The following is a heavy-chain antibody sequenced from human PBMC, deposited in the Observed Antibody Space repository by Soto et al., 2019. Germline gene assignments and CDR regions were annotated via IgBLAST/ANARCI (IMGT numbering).Heavy chain of an antibody. CDR1: GFTFSSYW. CDR3: ARDNGRARSYYFDY. J-gene: IGHJ4*02. D-gene: IGHD1-26*01. CDR2: IKQDGSEK. Sequence: EVQLVESEGGWVQPGGSLRLSCAASGFTFSSYWMSWVRQAPGKGLEWVANIKQDGSEKYYVDSVKGRFTISRDNAKNSLYLQMNSLRAEDTAVYYCARDNGRARSYYFDYWGQGTLVTVSS. V-gene: IGHV3-7*01.